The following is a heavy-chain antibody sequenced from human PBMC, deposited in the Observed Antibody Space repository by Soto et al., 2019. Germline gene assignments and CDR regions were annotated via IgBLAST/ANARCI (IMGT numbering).Heavy chain of an antibody. D-gene: IGHD6-19*01. J-gene: IGHJ2*01. CDR2: IYYSGST. V-gene: IGHV4-31*03. CDR1: GGSISSGGYY. CDR3: ARDPRSGWYRYFDL. Sequence: SLSLTCTVSGGSISSGGYYWSWILQHPGKGLEWIGYIYYSGSTYYNPSLKSRVTISVDTSKNQFSLKLSSVTAADTAVYYCARDPRSGWYRYFDLWGRGTLVTVSS.